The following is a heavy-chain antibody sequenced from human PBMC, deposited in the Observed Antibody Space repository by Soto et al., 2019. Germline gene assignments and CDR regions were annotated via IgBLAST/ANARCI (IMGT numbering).Heavy chain of an antibody. Sequence: PSETLSLTCTVSGGSISSYYWSWIRQPPGKGLEWIGYIYYSGSTNYNPSLKSRVTISVDTSKNQFSLKLSSVTAADTAVYYCARVYDFWSGLNFDYWGQGTLVTVSS. J-gene: IGHJ4*02. V-gene: IGHV4-59*08. CDR3: ARVYDFWSGLNFDY. D-gene: IGHD3-3*01. CDR2: IYYSGST. CDR1: GGSISSYY.